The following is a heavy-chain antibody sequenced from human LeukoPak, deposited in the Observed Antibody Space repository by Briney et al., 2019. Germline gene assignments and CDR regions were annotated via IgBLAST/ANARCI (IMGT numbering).Heavy chain of an antibody. CDR1: GFTFGVYD. Sequence: ASVKVSCKASGFTFGVYDFTWVRQAPGQELEWMGWIRAYNGNTDYAQKVQGRVTMTTDTSTSTVYMELTSLRSDDTAVYYWARVATISGGKWFDPWGQGTQVTVSS. CDR2: IRAYNGNT. V-gene: IGHV1-18*01. D-gene: IGHD1-26*01. J-gene: IGHJ5*02. CDR3: ARVATISGGKWFDP.